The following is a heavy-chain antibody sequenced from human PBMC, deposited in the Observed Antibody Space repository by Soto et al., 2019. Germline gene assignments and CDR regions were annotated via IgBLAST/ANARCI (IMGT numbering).Heavy chain of an antibody. CDR1: GFTFSSYS. CDR3: ARDRLVLRFLEWTSGWFDP. Sequence: PGGSLRLSCAASGFTFSSYSMNWVRQAPGKGLEWVSSISSSSSYIYYAASVKGRFTISRDNAKNSLYLQMNSLRAEDTAVYYCARDRLVLRFLEWTSGWFDPWGQGTLVTVSS. V-gene: IGHV3-21*01. D-gene: IGHD3-3*01. CDR2: ISSSSSYI. J-gene: IGHJ5*02.